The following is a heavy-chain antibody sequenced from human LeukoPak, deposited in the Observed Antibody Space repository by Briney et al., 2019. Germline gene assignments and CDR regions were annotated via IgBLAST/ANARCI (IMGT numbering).Heavy chain of an antibody. Sequence: GGSLRLSCAASGFTFSSYAMNWVRQAPGQGLEWVSVISGSGATTYYADSVKGRFTISRDNSKKTLFLQMNSLRGEDTAVYYCAKGGRYDSSGYPDSWGQGTLVTVSS. CDR1: GFTFSSYA. CDR2: ISGSGATT. V-gene: IGHV3-23*01. CDR3: AKGGRYDSSGYPDS. J-gene: IGHJ4*02. D-gene: IGHD3-22*01.